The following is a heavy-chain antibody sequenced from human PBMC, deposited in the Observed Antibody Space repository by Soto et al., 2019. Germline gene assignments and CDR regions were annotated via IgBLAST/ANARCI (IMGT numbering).Heavy chain of an antibody. CDR2: IDYRGNT. J-gene: IGHJ6*02. Sequence: SETLSLTCTVSGVSITSGDYYWNWIRQPPGKGLEWIGNIDYRGNTYYNPSLKSRVTISVDRSKNQFSLKLSSVTAADTAVYYCARAHYGDYGYGMDVWGQGTTVTVSS. CDR3: ARAHYGDYGYGMDV. V-gene: IGHV4-30-4*01. D-gene: IGHD4-17*01. CDR1: GVSITSGDYY.